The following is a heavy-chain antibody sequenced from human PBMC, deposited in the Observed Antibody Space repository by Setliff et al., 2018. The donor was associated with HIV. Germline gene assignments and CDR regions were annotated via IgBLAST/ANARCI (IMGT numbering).Heavy chain of an antibody. J-gene: IGHJ3*01. V-gene: IGHV4-39*07. CDR2: IYYSGST. CDR1: GGSISSSSYY. CDR3: ASIYNWNPRGGVGGAFDF. Sequence: SETLSLTCTVSGGSISSSSYYWGWIRQPPGKGLEWIGGIYYSGSTYYNPSLKSRVTILVDTSKKQLSLKMRSVTAADTAVYDCASIYNWNPRGGVGGAFDFWGQGTMVTVSS. D-gene: IGHD1-20*01.